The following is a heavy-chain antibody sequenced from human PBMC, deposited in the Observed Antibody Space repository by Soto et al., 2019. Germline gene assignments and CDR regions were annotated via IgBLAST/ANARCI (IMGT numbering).Heavy chain of an antibody. D-gene: IGHD3-9*01. CDR2: ISAYNGNT. Sequence: ASVEVSCKASGYTFTSYGISWVRQAPGQGLEWMGWISAYNGNTNYAQKLQGRVTMTTDTSTSTAYMELRSLRSDDTAVYYCARVRYFVWLPDAPDAFDIWGQDT. J-gene: IGHJ3*02. V-gene: IGHV1-18*01. CDR3: ARVRYFVWLPDAPDAFDI. CDR1: GYTFTSYG.